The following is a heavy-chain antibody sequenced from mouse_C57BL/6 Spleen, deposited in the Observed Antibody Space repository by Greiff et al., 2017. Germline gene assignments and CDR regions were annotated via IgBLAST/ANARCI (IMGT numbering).Heavy chain of an antibody. CDR3: ARPSNSHYAMDY. D-gene: IGHD3-1*01. CDR2: IDPSDSYT. CDR1: GYTFTSYW. Sequence: VQLQQPGAELVKPGASVKLSCKASGYTFTSYWMQWVKQRPGQGLEWIGEIDPSDSYTNYNQKFKGKATLTVDTSSSTAYMQLSSLTSEDSAVYYCARPSNSHYAMDYWGQGTSVTVSS. V-gene: IGHV1-50*01. J-gene: IGHJ4*01.